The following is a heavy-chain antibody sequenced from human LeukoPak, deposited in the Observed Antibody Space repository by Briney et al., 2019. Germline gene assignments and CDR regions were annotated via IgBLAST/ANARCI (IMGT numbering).Heavy chain of an antibody. CDR3: ARAILGYCSGGSCYFGPSQYGMDV. J-gene: IGHJ6*02. Sequence: GASVKVSCKASGYTFTSYYMHWVRQAPGQGLEWMGIIDPSGGSTSYAQKFQGRVTMTRDTSTSTVYMELSSLRSEDTAVYYCARAILGYCSGGSCYFGPSQYGMDVWGQGTTVTVSS. D-gene: IGHD2-15*01. CDR2: IDPSGGST. V-gene: IGHV1-46*01. CDR1: GYTFTSYY.